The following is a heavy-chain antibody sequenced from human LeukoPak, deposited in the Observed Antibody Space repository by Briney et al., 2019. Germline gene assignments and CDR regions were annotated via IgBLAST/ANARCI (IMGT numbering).Heavy chain of an antibody. D-gene: IGHD3-10*01. V-gene: IGHV4-59*01. J-gene: IGHJ5*02. CDR3: ARGGYYGSGNDFRFDP. CDR1: GGSISSYY. CDR2: IHYTGSK. Sequence: SGTLSLTCTVSGGSISSYYRSWIRQPPGKGLECIAYIHYTGSKNYNPSPKSRVTISVDTSKSQYSLKLSSVTAADTAIYYCARGGYYGSGNDFRFDPWGQGTLVTVSS.